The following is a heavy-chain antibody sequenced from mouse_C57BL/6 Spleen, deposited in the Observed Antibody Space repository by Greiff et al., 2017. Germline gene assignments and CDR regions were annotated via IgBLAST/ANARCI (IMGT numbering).Heavy chain of an antibody. CDR2: IYYSGTI. CDR1: GISITTGNYR. V-gene: IGHV3-5*01. D-gene: IGHD2-3*01. CDR3: ARDDGYYDYYAMDY. Sequence: DVKLVESGPGLVKPSQTVFLTCTVAGISITTGNYRWSWIRQFPGNKLEWIGYIYYSGTITYNPSLTSRTTITRDTPKNQFFLEMNSLTAEDTATYYCARDDGYYDYYAMDYWGQGTSVTVSS. J-gene: IGHJ4*01.